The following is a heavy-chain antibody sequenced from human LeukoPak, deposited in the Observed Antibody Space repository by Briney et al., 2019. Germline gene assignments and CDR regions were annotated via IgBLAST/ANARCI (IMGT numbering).Heavy chain of an antibody. D-gene: IGHD6-6*01. J-gene: IGHJ4*02. V-gene: IGHV3-23*01. Sequence: GGSLRLSCAASGFTFSSYAMSWVRQAPGKGLEWVSAISGSGGSTYYADSVKGRFTISRDNSKNTLCLQMNSLRAEDTAVYYCAKDQVLRQIAARLAFDYWGQGTLVTVSS. CDR2: ISGSGGST. CDR1: GFTFSSYA. CDR3: AKDQVLRQIAARLAFDY.